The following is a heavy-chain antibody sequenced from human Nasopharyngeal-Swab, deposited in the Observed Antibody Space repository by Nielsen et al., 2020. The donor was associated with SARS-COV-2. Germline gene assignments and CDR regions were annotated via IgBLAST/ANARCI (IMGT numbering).Heavy chain of an antibody. CDR1: GYTFTSYA. CDR2: INTNTGNP. D-gene: IGHD5-18*01. Sequence: ASVKVSCKASGYTFTSYAMNWVRQAPGQGLEWMGWINTNTGNPTYAQGFTGRFVFSLDTSVSTAYLQISSLKAEDTAVYYCARDLGGGYSYGYAINQYYYGMDVWGQGTTVTVSS. CDR3: ARDLGGGYSYGYAINQYYYGMDV. V-gene: IGHV7-4-1*02. J-gene: IGHJ6*02.